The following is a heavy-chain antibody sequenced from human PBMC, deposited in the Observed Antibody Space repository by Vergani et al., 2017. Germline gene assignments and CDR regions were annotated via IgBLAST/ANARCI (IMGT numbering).Heavy chain of an antibody. V-gene: IGHV1-69*04. CDR1: GGTFTSYG. CDR3: VRERHXPCLCXANYVSSVRGRVTITREKSRDTCYMELSSLRSEDTAVDYWARGGYCSGGSCYSYYYYGMDV. J-gene: IGHJ6*02. D-gene: IGHD5-12*01. CDR2: IIPILGIA. Sequence: QVQLVQSGAEVKKPGSSVKVSCKASGGTFTSYGISWVRQAPGQGLEWMGRIIPILGIAKYAQKFQGRVTITADKSTGTAYMELSSLRSEDTAVYYGVRERHXPCLCXANYVSSVRGRVTITREKSRDTCYMELSSLRSEDTAVDYWARGGYCSGGSCYSYYYYGMDVGGQGTTVTVSS.